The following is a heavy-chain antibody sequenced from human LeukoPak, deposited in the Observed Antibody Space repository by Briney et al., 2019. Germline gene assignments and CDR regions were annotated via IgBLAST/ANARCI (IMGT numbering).Heavy chain of an antibody. CDR1: GFPCNGYY. V-gene: IGHV1-2*02. D-gene: IGHD3-22*01. CDR2: INPNSGDT. J-gene: IGHJ3*02. CDR3: AREGDSSADAFDI. Sequence: ASVKLSCKGSGFPCNGYYMHWVRQAPGQGTEWMGWINPNSGDTNYAQKFHGRVTMARDTYISTAYMELRSLRSGDTAVYHCAREGDSSADAFDIWGVGTMVTVSS.